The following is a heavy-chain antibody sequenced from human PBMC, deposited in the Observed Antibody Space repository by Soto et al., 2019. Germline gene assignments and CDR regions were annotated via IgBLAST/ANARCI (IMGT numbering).Heavy chain of an antibody. CDR3: AKNGQPPCYYYGMDV. V-gene: IGHV1-18*01. CDR1: GYTFSIYG. J-gene: IGHJ6*02. Sequence: VSVKVSCKASGYTFSIYGISWVRQAPGQGLEWMGWISGYNGDTKYAQKVQGRVTMTIDTSTYTAYMELRSLTSDDTAIYYCAKNGQPPCYYYGMDVWGQGTTVTVSS. CDR2: ISGYNGDT. D-gene: IGHD2-8*01.